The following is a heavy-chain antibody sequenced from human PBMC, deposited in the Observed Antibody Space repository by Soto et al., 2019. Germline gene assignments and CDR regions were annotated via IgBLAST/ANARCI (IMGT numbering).Heavy chain of an antibody. CDR1: GVAVCNAL. J-gene: IGHJ4*02. Sequence: GGSMRLSCAGSGVAVCNALVNWVRQTPGKGLEWVGRIKTTTVHGPPDYAAPVKGRFTISRDDSKNTLYLQMDSLKTEDTAVYYCTAHSGSYLYWGQGALVTVSS. CDR3: TAHSGSYLY. V-gene: IGHV3-15*07. D-gene: IGHD3-10*01. CDR2: IKTTTVHGPP.